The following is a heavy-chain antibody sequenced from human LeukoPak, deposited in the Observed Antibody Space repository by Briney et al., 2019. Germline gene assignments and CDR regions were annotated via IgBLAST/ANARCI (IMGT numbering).Heavy chain of an antibody. CDR2: IYTSGST. V-gene: IGHV4-61*02. Sequence: SETLSLTCTVSGGSISSGSYYWSWIRQPAGKGLEWIGRIYTSGSTNYNPSLKSRVTISVDTSKNQFSLKLSSVTAADTAVYYCARESELLWFGELILNFDYWGQGTLVTVSS. D-gene: IGHD3-10*01. CDR1: GGSISSGSYY. J-gene: IGHJ4*02. CDR3: ARESELLWFGELILNFDY.